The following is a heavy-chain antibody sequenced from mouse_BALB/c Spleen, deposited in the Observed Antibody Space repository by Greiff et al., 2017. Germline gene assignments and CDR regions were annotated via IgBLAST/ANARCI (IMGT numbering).Heavy chain of an antibody. CDR2: ISTYYGDA. Sequence: QVQLQQSGAELVRPGVSVKISCKGSGYTFTDYAMHWVKQSNANSLEWIGVISTYYGDASYNQKFKGKATMTVDKSSSTAYMELARLTSEDSAIYYCARDYRYGGFDYWGQGTTLTVSS. CDR1: GYTFTDYA. CDR3: ARDYRYGGFDY. V-gene: IGHV1S137*01. J-gene: IGHJ2*01. D-gene: IGHD2-14*01.